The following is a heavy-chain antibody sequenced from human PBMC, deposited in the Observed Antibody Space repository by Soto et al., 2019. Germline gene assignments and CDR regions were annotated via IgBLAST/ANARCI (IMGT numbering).Heavy chain of an antibody. Sequence: QVQLVQSGAEVKKPGASVKVSCKASGYTFTSYGISWVRQAPGQGLEWMGWISAYNGNTNYAQKLQGRVTMTTDTSTSTAYMELRSLRSDDTAVYYCARAYCRGGSCSVYYYYGMDVWGQGTTVTVSS. CDR2: ISAYNGNT. J-gene: IGHJ6*02. D-gene: IGHD2-15*01. CDR1: GYTFTSYG. V-gene: IGHV1-18*04. CDR3: ARAYCRGGSCSVYYYYGMDV.